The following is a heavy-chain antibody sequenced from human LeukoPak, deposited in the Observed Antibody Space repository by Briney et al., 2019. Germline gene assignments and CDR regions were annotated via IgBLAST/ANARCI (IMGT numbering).Heavy chain of an antibody. CDR3: ARDRSGGSGSDS. Sequence: GGSLRLSCAASGFTFSSYSMNWVRQAPGKGLEWVSFISTSSAYIFYADSVKGRFTISRDNAKNSLYLQMSGLRAEDTALYYCARDRSGGSGSDSWGQGTLVTVSS. D-gene: IGHD2-15*01. CDR1: GFTFSSYS. V-gene: IGHV3-21*01. CDR2: ISTSSAYI. J-gene: IGHJ4*02.